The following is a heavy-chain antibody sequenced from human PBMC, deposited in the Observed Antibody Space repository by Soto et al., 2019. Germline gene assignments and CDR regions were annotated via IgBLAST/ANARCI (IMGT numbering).Heavy chain of an antibody. CDR3: ARCRSTPVLPTAPKWFDP. J-gene: IGHJ5*02. V-gene: IGHV4-34*01. Sequence: SETLSLTCAVYGGSFSDYYWSWIRQPPGKGLEWIGEINHSGSTNYNPSLKSRVTISVDTSKNQFSLKLSSVTAADTAVYYCARCRSTPVLPTAPKWFDPWSQGTLVPVSS. CDR1: GGSFSDYY. CDR2: INHSGST. D-gene: IGHD2-2*01.